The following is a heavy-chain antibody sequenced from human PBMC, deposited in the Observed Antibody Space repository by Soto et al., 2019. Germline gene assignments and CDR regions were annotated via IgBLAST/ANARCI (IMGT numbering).Heavy chain of an antibody. CDR1: GFTFSSYE. CDR2: ISSSGSTI. CDR3: AKDAGRRGAEHLHH. V-gene: IGHV3-48*03. D-gene: IGHD3-10*01. Sequence: EVQLVESGGGLVQPGGSLRLSCAASGFTFSSYEMNWVRQAPGKGLEWVSYISSSGSTIYYADSVKGRFTISRDNAKNSLYLQMNSLRAEDTALYYCAKDAGRRGAEHLHHWGQGTLVIVSS. J-gene: IGHJ1*01.